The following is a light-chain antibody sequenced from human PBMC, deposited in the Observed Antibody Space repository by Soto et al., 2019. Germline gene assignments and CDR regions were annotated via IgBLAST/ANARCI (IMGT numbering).Light chain of an antibody. CDR2: AAS. J-gene: IGKJ4*01. CDR1: QVIVNSY. V-gene: IGKV1-27*01. Sequence: DIQMTQSPSSLSASVGDRVTITCRASQVIVNSYLAWYQQKPGNAPNLLIYAASTLQSGVPSRFSGSGSGTDFTLTISSLQPEDVATFYCQQYRSAPLTFGGGTKVDIK. CDR3: QQYRSAPLT.